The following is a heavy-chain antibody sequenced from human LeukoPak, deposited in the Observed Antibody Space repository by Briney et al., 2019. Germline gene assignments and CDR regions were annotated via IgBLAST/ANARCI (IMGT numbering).Heavy chain of an antibody. Sequence: PGGSQRLSCAASGFTFSIYGMHWVRQAPGKGLEWVAFIRYDGSNKYYADSVKGRFTISRDNSKNTLYLQMNSLRAEDTAVYYCAKDLPLIVVVPAAITFDYWGQGTLVTVSS. D-gene: IGHD2-2*02. CDR2: IRYDGSNK. J-gene: IGHJ4*02. V-gene: IGHV3-30*02. CDR3: AKDLPLIVVVPAAITFDY. CDR1: GFTFSIYG.